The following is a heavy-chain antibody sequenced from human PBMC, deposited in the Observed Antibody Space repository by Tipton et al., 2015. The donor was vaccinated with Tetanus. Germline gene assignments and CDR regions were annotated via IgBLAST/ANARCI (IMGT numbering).Heavy chain of an antibody. D-gene: IGHD3-10*01. J-gene: IGHJ3*02. CDR2: IYAPGIT. V-gene: IGHV4-4*07. CDR3: ASHYGSGSDDAFDI. CDR1: GGSITSNY. Sequence: GLVKPSETLSLTCTVSGGSITSNYWTWIRQPAGKGLEWIGRIYAPGITNYNPSLKSRVSMSVDTSKNQFSLKLSSVTAADTAVYYWASHYGSGSDDAFDIWGQGTMVTVSS.